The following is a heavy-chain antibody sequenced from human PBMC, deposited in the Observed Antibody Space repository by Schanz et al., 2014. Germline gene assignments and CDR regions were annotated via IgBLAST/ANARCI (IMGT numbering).Heavy chain of an antibody. CDR3: AKGMGYCSGGTCYDCYYYGLDV. CDR2: ISHSGGSK. J-gene: IGHJ6*02. V-gene: IGHV3-23*01. CDR1: GFTFNSYA. D-gene: IGHD2-15*01. Sequence: EVQLLESGGGLVQPGESLRVSCAASGFTFNSYAMSWVRQAPGRGLEWVSSISHSGGSKYYADSVKGRFTISRDNSKNTLYLQMNSLSADDTAVFYCAKGMGYCSGGTCYDCYYYGLDVWGQGTTVTVSS.